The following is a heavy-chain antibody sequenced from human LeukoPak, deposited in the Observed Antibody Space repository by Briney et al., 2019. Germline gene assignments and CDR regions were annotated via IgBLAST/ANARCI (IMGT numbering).Heavy chain of an antibody. CDR3: ARDYDILTGYYTPGGFDF. D-gene: IGHD3-9*01. V-gene: IGHV3-48*03. CDR2: ISSSGTTI. Sequence: GGSLRLSCAASGFTFSSYEMNWVRQAPGKGLEWVSYISSSGTTIYYEDSVKGRFTISRDNAKNSLYLQMNRLRAEDTAVYYCARDYDILTGYYTPGGFDFWGQGTLVTVSS. J-gene: IGHJ4*02. CDR1: GFTFSSYE.